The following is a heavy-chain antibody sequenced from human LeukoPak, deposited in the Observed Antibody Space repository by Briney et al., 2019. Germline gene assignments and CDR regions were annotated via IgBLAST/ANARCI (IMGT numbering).Heavy chain of an antibody. CDR3: AKPMTTVTRGENFDY. D-gene: IGHD4-4*01. CDR2: ISYDGSNK. J-gene: IGHJ4*02. CDR1: GFTFSSYG. V-gene: IGHV3-30*18. Sequence: RPGGSLRLSCAASGFTFSSYGMHWVRQAPGKGLEWVAVISYDGSNKYYADSVKGRFIISRDNSKNTLYLQMNSLRAEDTAVYYCAKPMTTVTRGENFDYWGQGTLVTVSS.